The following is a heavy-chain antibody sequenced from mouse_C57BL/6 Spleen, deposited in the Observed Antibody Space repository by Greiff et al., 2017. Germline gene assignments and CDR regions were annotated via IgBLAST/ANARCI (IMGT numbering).Heavy chain of an antibody. CDR3: ARGYDYSYFDV. J-gene: IGHJ1*03. CDR2: INPNNGGT. V-gene: IGHV1-26*01. Sequence: VQLQQSGPELVKPGASVKISCKASGYTFTDYYMNWVKQSHGKSLEWIGDINPNNGGTSYNQKFKGKATLTVDKSSSTAYMELRSLTSEDSAVYYCARGYDYSYFDVWGTGTTVTVSS. CDR1: GYTFTDYY. D-gene: IGHD2-3*01.